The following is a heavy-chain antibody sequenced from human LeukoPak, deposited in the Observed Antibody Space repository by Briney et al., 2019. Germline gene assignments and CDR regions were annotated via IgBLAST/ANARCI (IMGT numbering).Heavy chain of an antibody. D-gene: IGHD4-23*01. CDR3: AKDSSVKAGS. CDR1: GFTFSTYD. CDR2: IGTTDDT. Sequence: GGSLRLSCAASGFTFSTYDMHWLRQVTGRGLEWVSAIGTTDDTYYPDSVKGRFTISRENARNSLYLQMNSLRAGDTAVYYCAKDSSVKAGSWGQGTLVTVSS. J-gene: IGHJ5*02. V-gene: IGHV3-13*01.